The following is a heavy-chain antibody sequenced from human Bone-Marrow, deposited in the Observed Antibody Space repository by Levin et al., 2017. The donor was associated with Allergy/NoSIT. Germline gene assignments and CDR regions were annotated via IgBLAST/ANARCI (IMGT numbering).Heavy chain of an antibody. D-gene: IGHD2-15*01. CDR1: GFTFTTYW. J-gene: IGHJ4*02. Sequence: GGSLRLSCAASGFTFTTYWMVWVRQAPGKGLVWVSHINSDGSFTNYADSVKGRFTISRDNAKNILYLQMNSLRVEDTALYYCGRLRGGQYSDYWGQGTLVTVSS. CDR3: GRLRGGQYSDY. CDR2: INSDGSFT. V-gene: IGHV3-74*01.